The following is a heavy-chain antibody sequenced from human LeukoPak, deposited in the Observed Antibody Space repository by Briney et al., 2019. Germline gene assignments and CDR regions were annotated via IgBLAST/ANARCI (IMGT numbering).Heavy chain of an antibody. CDR3: ARGPPWDYDYVWGILNWFDP. CDR1: GYTFTSYD. V-gene: IGHV1-8*01. Sequence: GASVKVSCKASGYTFTSYDINWVRQATGQGLEWMGWMNPNSGNTGYAQKFQGRVTMTRNTSISTAYMELSSLRSEDTAVYYCARGPPWDYDYVWGILNWFDPWGQGTLVTVSS. J-gene: IGHJ5*02. CDR2: MNPNSGNT. D-gene: IGHD3-16*01.